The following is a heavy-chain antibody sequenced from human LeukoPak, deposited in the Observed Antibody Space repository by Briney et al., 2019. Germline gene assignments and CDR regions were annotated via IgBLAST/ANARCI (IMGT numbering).Heavy chain of an antibody. CDR3: ARLYDILTGAFDY. V-gene: IGHV3-48*01. CDR2: INSDSRTI. J-gene: IGHJ4*02. CDR1: GFTFSSYS. Sequence: PGGSLRLSCAASGFTFSSYSMSWVRQAPGKGLEWVSYINSDSRTIYYADSVKGRFTISRDNAKNSLYLQMSSLRAEDTAIYYCARLYDILTGAFDYWGQGTLVTVSS. D-gene: IGHD3-9*01.